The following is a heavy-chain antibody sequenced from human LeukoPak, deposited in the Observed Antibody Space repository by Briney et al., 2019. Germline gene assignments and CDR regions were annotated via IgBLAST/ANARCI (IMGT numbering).Heavy chain of an antibody. V-gene: IGHV3-7*01. D-gene: IGHD3-16*01. CDR3: ARGLNTSPGVDD. Sequence: PGGSLRLSCAVSGFTFSNYWMIWVRQAPGKGLEWVANIKEDGSQKYYVESVKGRFTVSRDNAKNSVYLQMSSLRDEDTAVYYCARGLNTSPGVDDWGQGTLVTVSS. J-gene: IGHJ4*02. CDR1: GFTFSNYW. CDR2: IKEDGSQK.